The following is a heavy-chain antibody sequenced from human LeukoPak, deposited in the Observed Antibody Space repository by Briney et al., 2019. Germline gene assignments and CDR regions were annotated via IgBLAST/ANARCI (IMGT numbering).Heavy chain of an antibody. CDR3: AKGPNPYGDPALFDY. CDR1: GFTFSSYA. V-gene: IGHV3-23*01. Sequence: PGGSLRLSCAASGFTFSSYAMNWVRQAPGKGLEWVSGVSGSGGSTNYADSVKGRFTISRDNSNNTLYLQMNSLRAEDTAVYYCAKGPNPYGDPALFDYWGQGTLVTVSS. CDR2: VSGSGGST. J-gene: IGHJ4*02. D-gene: IGHD4-17*01.